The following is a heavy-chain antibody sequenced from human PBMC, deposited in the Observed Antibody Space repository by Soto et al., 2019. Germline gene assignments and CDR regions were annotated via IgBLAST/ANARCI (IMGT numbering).Heavy chain of an antibody. J-gene: IGHJ4*02. CDR3: ARDNGYYDL. CDR2: ISTYSGNT. V-gene: IGHV1-18*04. Sequence: ASVKVSCRTSGYTFSSYSINWVRQAPGQGLEWMAWISTYSGNTHYAERVQGRVTVTLDKSARTAFMEMRGLTSDDTTVYFCARDNGYYDLWGQGTLVTVSS. CDR1: GYTFSSYS.